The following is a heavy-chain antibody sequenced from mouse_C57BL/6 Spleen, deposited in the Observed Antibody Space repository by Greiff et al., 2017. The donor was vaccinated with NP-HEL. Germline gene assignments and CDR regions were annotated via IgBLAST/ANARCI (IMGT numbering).Heavy chain of an antibody. J-gene: IGHJ3*01. D-gene: IGHD4-1*02. V-gene: IGHV1-39*01. Sequence: LVESGPELVKPGASVKISCKASGYSFTDYNMNWVKQSNGKSLEWIGVINPNYGTTSYNQKFKGKATLTVDQSSSTAYMQLNSLTSEDSAVYYCAKTPTGTRAWFAYWGQGTLVTVSA. CDR2: INPNYGTT. CDR3: AKTPTGTRAWFAY. CDR1: GYSFTDYN.